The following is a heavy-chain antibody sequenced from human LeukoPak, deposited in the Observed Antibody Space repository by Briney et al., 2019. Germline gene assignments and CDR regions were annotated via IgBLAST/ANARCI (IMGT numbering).Heavy chain of an antibody. Sequence: ASVKVSCKASGYSFTSYGISWVRQAPGQGLEWMGWISAYNGNTNYAQKFQGRVTMTRDTSISTAYMELSRLRSDDTAVYYCARGGYCTSTSCYLDYWGQGTLVTVSS. V-gene: IGHV1-18*01. D-gene: IGHD2-2*01. CDR1: GYSFTSYG. J-gene: IGHJ4*02. CDR3: ARGGYCTSTSCYLDY. CDR2: ISAYNGNT.